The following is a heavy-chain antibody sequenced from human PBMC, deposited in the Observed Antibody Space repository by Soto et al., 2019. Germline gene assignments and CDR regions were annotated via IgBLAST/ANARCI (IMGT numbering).Heavy chain of an antibody. CDR2: ISYDGSNK. V-gene: IGHV3-30*18. D-gene: IGHD3-3*01. Sequence: SLRLSCAASGFTFSSYGMHWVRQAPGRGLEWVAVISYDGSNKYYADSVKGRFTISRDNSKNTLYLQMNSLRAEDTAVYYCAKDRKNVGTDYDFWSGYPTTSFYYYCMDVWGQVPTVTVSS. J-gene: IGHJ6*02. CDR1: GFTFSSYG. CDR3: AKDRKNVGTDYDFWSGYPTTSFYYYCMDV.